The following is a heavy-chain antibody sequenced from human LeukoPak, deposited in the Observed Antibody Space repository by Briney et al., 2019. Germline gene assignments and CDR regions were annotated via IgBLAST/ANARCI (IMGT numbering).Heavy chain of an antibody. J-gene: IGHJ4*02. CDR3: ARAAGRWLQLPLDY. CDR1: GFSFTTYS. D-gene: IGHD5-24*01. CDR2: ISIDSTTI. V-gene: IGHV3-48*04. Sequence: GGSLRLSCVASGFSFTTYSMHWVRQAPGKGLEWVSYISIDSTTIYYAASAKGRFTISRDNAKNSLYLQMNSLRAEDTAVYYCARAAGRWLQLPLDYWGQGTLVTVSS.